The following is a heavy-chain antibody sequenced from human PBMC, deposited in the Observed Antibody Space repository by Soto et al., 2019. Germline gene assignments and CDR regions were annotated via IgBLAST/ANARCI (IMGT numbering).Heavy chain of an antibody. V-gene: IGHV3-33*03. CDR2: IWFDGSDK. CDR1: GFTFSNYG. J-gene: IGHJ3*02. D-gene: IGHD2-2*01. Sequence: LRLSCSASGFTFSNYGMHWVRQAPGKGLEWVALIWFDGSDKYYADSVKGRFTLSRDNSKNTVYLQMNSLRAEDTAVYYCARLYCSSPSGYSVGDSDIRGQGTMAPVSS. CDR3: ARLYCSSPSGYSVGDSDI.